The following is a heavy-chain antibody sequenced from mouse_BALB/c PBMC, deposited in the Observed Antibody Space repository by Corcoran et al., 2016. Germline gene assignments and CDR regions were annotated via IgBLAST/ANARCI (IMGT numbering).Heavy chain of an antibody. CDR1: GFNIKDTY. J-gene: IGHJ4*01. Sequence: EVQLQQSGAELVKPGASVKLSCTASGFNIKDTYMHWVKQRPEQGLEWIGRIDPANGNTKYDPKFQGKATITADTSSNPAYLQLSSLTSEDTAVYYCARSTMKYAMDYWCQGTSVTVSS. V-gene: IGHV14-3*02. D-gene: IGHD2-4*01. CDR3: ARSTMKYAMDY. CDR2: IDPANGNT.